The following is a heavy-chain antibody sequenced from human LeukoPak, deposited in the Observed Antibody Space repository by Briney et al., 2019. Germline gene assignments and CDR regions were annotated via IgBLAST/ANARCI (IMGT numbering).Heavy chain of an antibody. D-gene: IGHD1-26*01. CDR1: GFTFSNYA. CDR3: AKSPVGATGAFDI. J-gene: IGHJ3*02. V-gene: IGHV3-23*01. CDR2: ISGSGTGT. Sequence: GGSLRLSCTASGFTFSNYAMSWVRQAPGKGLEWVSGISGSGTGTYYADSVKGRFTISRDNSKNTLYLQMNSLRAVDTAVYYCAKSPVGATGAFDIWGQGTMVTVSS.